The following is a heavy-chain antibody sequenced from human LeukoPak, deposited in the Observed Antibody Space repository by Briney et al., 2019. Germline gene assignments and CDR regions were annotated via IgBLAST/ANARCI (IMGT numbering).Heavy chain of an antibody. CDR2: IYTSGST. Sequence: KPSETLTLTCTASGFSISSYYWRWVRQPAGKGLEWIARIYTSGSTNYNPSLKRRVIMSVETSKNQLSLKLSNVTAADTAVYYCARERALRYVDPRGNFDYWGQGTLVTVSS. D-gene: IGHD3-9*01. V-gene: IGHV4-4*07. CDR3: ARERALRYVDPRGNFDY. J-gene: IGHJ4*02. CDR1: GFSISSYY.